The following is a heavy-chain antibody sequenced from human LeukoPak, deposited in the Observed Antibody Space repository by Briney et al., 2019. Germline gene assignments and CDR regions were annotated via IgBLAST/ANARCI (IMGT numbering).Heavy chain of an antibody. V-gene: IGHV3-66*02. CDR3: ARVTAMVLKYYYYMDV. CDR1: GFTVSSNF. J-gene: IGHJ6*03. D-gene: IGHD5-18*01. CDR2: IYSGGST. Sequence: GGSLRLSCAASGFTVSSNFMSWVRQAPGKGLEWVSVIYSGGSTYYADSVKGRFTISRDNSKNTLYLQMNSLRAEDTAVYYCARVTAMVLKYYYYMDVWGKGTTVTVSS.